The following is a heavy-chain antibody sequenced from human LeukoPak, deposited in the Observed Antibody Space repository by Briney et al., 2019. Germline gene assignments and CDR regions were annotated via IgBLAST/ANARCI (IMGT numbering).Heavy chain of an antibody. CDR2: IYYSGST. Sequence: SETLSLTCTVSGGSVSSGSYYWSWIRQPPGKGLEGIGYIYYSGSTNYNPSLKSRVTISVDTSKNQFSLKLSSVTAADTAVYYCARDLSLDYWGQGTLVTVSS. CDR3: ARDLSLDY. J-gene: IGHJ4*02. V-gene: IGHV4-61*01. CDR1: GGSVSSGSYY.